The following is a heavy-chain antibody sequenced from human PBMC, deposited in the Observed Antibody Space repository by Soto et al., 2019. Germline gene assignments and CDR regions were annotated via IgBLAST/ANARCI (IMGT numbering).Heavy chain of an antibody. V-gene: IGHV4-59*01. J-gene: IGHJ5*02. Sequence: SETLSLTCTVSGDSISTDYWSWIRQSPGKGLEWIGFIYYGGSTNYNPALKSRVTISVDTSKSQFSLKLSSVTAADTAVYYCAKDSGYNYGYFRWFDPWGQGTLVTVSS. CDR2: IYYGGST. CDR1: GDSISTDY. D-gene: IGHD5-18*01. CDR3: AKDSGYNYGYFRWFDP.